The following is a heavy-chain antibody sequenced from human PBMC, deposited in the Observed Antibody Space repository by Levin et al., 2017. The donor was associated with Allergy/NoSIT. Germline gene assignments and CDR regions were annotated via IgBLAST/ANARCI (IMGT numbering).Heavy chain of an antibody. CDR1: GFTFSSYG. CDR3: AKDEGPGYSSGWYPPDY. J-gene: IGHJ4*02. CDR2: ISYDGSNK. Sequence: GESLKISCAASGFTFSSYGMHWVRQAPGKGLEWVAVISYDGSNKYYADSVMGRFTISRDNSKNTLYLQMNSLRAEDTAVYYCAKDEGPGYSSGWYPPDYWGQGTLVTVSS. V-gene: IGHV3-30*18. D-gene: IGHD6-19*01.